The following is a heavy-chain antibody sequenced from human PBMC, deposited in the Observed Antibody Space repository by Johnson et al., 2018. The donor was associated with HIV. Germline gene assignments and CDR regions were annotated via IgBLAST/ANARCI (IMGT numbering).Heavy chain of an antibody. V-gene: IGHV3-30-3*01. CDR2: ISYDGSNK. CDR3: ARDTSIAAARAFDI. CDR1: GFTFSRYA. J-gene: IGHJ3*02. Sequence: QVQLVESGGGVVQPGRSLRLSCAASGFTFSRYAMHWVRQVPGKGLEWVAVISYDGSNKYYADSVKGRFSISRDNSKNTLHLKMNSLRAEDTAVYYCARDTSIAAARAFDIWGQGTMVTVSS. D-gene: IGHD6-6*01.